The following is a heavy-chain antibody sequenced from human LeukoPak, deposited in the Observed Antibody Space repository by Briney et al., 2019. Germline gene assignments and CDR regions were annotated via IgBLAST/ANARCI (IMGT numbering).Heavy chain of an antibody. Sequence: VASVKVSCKASGFTFTSSAMQWVRQARGQRLEWIGWIVVGSGNTNYAQKFQERVTITRDMSTSTAYMELSSLRSEDTAVYYCAGELGLPKPVWFDPWGQGTLVTVSS. V-gene: IGHV1-58*02. D-gene: IGHD1-7*01. CDR3: AGELGLPKPVWFDP. CDR2: IVVGSGNT. J-gene: IGHJ5*02. CDR1: GFTFTSSA.